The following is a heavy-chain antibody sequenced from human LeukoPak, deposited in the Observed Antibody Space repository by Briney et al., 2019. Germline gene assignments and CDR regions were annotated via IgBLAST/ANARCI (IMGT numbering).Heavy chain of an antibody. CDR3: ARDDSSGYLSAEYFQH. J-gene: IGHJ1*01. CDR2: INPSGGST. CDR1: GYTFTSYY. D-gene: IGHD3-22*01. Sequence: ASVKVSCKASGYTFTSYYMHWVRHAPGQGLEWMGIINPSGGSTSYAQKCQGRVTMTRDTSTSTVYMELSSLRSEDTAVYYCARDDSSGYLSAEYFQHWGQGTLVTVSS. V-gene: IGHV1-46*01.